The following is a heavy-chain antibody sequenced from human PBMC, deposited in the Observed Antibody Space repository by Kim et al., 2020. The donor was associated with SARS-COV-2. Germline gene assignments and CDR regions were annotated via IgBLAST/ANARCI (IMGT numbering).Heavy chain of an antibody. CDR1: GFIFSNSW. Sequence: GSLRLSCAGSGFIFSNSWMDWVRQAPGKGLEWVASIKKDGSEEYYVDSVKGRFTISRDNAKNSLYLQMNSLRVEDTAVYFCARGLVSSGYYSSWYYGLDVWGQGTTVTVSS. CDR2: IKKDGSEE. V-gene: IGHV3-7*03. CDR3: ARGLVSSGYYSSWYYGLDV. J-gene: IGHJ6*02. D-gene: IGHD3-3*01.